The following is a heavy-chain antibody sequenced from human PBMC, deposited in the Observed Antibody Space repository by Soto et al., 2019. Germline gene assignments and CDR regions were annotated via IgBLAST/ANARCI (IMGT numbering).Heavy chain of an antibody. Sequence: PSETLSLTCAVSGGSISSSNWWSWVRQPPGKGLEWIGEIYHCGSTNYNPSLKSRVTISVDKSKNQFSLKLSSVTAADTAVYYCARTGKSSGYWYFDYWGQGTLVTVSS. CDR3: ARTGKSSGYWYFDY. CDR2: IYHCGST. D-gene: IGHD3-22*01. CDR1: GGSISSSNW. V-gene: IGHV4-4*02. J-gene: IGHJ4*02.